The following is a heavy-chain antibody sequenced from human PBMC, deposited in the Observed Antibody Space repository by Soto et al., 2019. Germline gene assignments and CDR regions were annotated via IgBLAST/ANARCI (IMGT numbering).Heavy chain of an antibody. CDR2: IIPIFGTA. CDR1: GGTFSSYA. J-gene: IGHJ6*02. D-gene: IGHD1-7*01. CDR3: ARDGSGGAGTPYYGMDV. V-gene: IGHV1-69*01. Sequence: QVQLVQSGAEVKKPGSSVKVSCKASGGTFSSYAISWVRQAPGQGLEWMGGIIPIFGTANYAQKFQGRVTITADESTSTAYMELSSLRSEDTAVYYCARDGSGGAGTPYYGMDVWGQGTTVTVSS.